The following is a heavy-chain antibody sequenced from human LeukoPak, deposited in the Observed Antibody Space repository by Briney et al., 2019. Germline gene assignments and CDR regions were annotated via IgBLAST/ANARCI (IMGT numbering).Heavy chain of an antibody. CDR3: ARESHCSGGTCYLTAFDV. CDR1: GGTFSSYA. V-gene: IGHV1-8*02. J-gene: IGHJ3*01. Sequence: ASVKVSCKASGGTFSSYAISWVRQAPGQGLEWMGWLNPGRGKTGYAPEFQGRVTITRDTSINTVYMELSSLKSADTAVYYCARESHCSGGTCYLTAFDVWGQGTLLTVSS. CDR2: LNPGRGKT. D-gene: IGHD2-15*01.